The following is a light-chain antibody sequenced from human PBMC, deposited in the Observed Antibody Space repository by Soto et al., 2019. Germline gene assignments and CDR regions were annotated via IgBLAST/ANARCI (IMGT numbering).Light chain of an antibody. J-gene: IGKJ1*01. V-gene: IGKV1-39*01. CDR2: AAS. CDR3: QQSYSTPHT. CDR1: QYISNY. Sequence: DIQMTQSPSSLSASVGDRVTITCRSSQYISNYLHWYQQKPGQVPKLLIFAASNLQSGVPSRFSGSGSGSDFTLTITSLQREDFATYYCQQSYSTPHTFGQGTKVDIK.